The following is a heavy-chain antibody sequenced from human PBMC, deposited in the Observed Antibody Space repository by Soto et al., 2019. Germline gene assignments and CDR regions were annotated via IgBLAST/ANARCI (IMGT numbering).Heavy chain of an antibody. Sequence: QVQLQESGPGLVKPSQTLSLTCTVSGGSISSGGYYWSWIRQHPGKGLEWIGYIYYSGTTSYTYYNPSLKSRVTISVDTSKNQFSLKLSSVTAADTAVYYCAREPLTWGQGTLVTVSS. CDR3: AREPLT. J-gene: IGHJ4*02. CDR2: IYYSGTTSYT. V-gene: IGHV4-31*03. CDR1: GGSISSGGYY.